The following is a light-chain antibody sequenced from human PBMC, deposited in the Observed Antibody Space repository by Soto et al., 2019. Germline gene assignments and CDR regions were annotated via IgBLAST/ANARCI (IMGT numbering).Light chain of an antibody. V-gene: IGKV3-11*01. CDR3: QQRSNWPPIFT. CDR1: QSVSSY. J-gene: IGKJ3*01. Sequence: EIVLTQSPATLSLSPGERATLSCRASQSVSSYLAWYQQKPGQAPRLLIYDASNRATGIPARFSGSGSGTDFTLTISSLESEDFAVYYCQQRSNWPPIFTFGPGTNVDIK. CDR2: DAS.